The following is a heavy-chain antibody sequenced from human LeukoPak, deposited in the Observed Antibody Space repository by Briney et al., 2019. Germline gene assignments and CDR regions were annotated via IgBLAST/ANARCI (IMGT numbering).Heavy chain of an antibody. Sequence: ASVKVSCKASGYTFTSYGISWVRQAPGQGLEWMGWISAYNGNTNYAQKLQGRVTMTRNTSISTAYMELSSLRSEDTAVYYCARGLLRTAQFDPWGQGTLVTVSS. CDR3: ARGLLRTAQFDP. CDR1: GYTFTSYG. D-gene: IGHD1-1*01. V-gene: IGHV1-18*01. CDR2: ISAYNGNT. J-gene: IGHJ5*02.